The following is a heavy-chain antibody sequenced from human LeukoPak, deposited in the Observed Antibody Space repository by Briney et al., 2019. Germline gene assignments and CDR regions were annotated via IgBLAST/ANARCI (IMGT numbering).Heavy chain of an antibody. J-gene: IGHJ4*02. CDR1: GFTFSSYG. CDR2: INSDGTST. V-gene: IGHV3-74*01. D-gene: IGHD3-10*01. CDR3: ARLSMVRGVIADY. Sequence: GRSLRLSCGASGFTFSSYGMHWVRQAPGKGLVWVSRINSDGTSTTYADSVKGRFTISRDNAKNTLYLQMNSLRAEDTAVYYCARLSMVRGVIADYWGQGTLVTVSS.